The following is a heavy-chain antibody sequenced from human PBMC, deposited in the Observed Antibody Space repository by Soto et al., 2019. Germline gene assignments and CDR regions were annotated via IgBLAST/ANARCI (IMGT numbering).Heavy chain of an antibody. CDR3: ARDLEATGDFDY. CDR2: ISAYNGNT. D-gene: IGHD3-10*01. Sequence: GASVKASCKASGYTFTSYGISWVRQAPGQGLERMGWISAYNGNTNNAQKLQGRVTMTTDTSTSTAYMELRSLRSDDTAVYYCARDLEATGDFDYWGQGTPDTVSS. J-gene: IGHJ4*02. V-gene: IGHV1-18*01. CDR1: GYTFTSYG.